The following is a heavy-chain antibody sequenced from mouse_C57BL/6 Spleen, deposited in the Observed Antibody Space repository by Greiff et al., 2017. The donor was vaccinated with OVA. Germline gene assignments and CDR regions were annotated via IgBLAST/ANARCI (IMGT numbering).Heavy chain of an antibody. D-gene: IGHD1-1*01. CDR1: GYTFTSYW. Sequence: QLQQPGAELVKPGASVKMSCKASGYTFTSYWITWVKQRPGQGLEWIGDIYPGSGSTNYNEKFKSKATLTVDTSSSTAYMQLSSLTSEDSAVYYCARGIPITTVVATNYFDYWGQGTTLTVSS. J-gene: IGHJ2*01. CDR2: IYPGSGST. V-gene: IGHV1-55*01. CDR3: ARGIPITTVVATNYFDY.